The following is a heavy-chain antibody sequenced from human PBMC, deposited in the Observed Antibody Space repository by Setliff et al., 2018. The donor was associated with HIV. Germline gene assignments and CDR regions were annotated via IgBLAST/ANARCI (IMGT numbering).Heavy chain of an antibody. D-gene: IGHD3-22*01. Sequence: PSETLSLTCAVYGGSFSDYCWSWIRQPPGKGLEWIGEINHSGSTNYNPSLKSRVTISVDTSKNQFSLKLSSVTAADTAVYYCARDDYHDSSGYEGASYWGRGTLVTVSS. CDR1: GGSFSDYC. J-gene: IGHJ4*02. V-gene: IGHV4-34*01. CDR3: ARDDYHDSSGYEGASY. CDR2: INHSGST.